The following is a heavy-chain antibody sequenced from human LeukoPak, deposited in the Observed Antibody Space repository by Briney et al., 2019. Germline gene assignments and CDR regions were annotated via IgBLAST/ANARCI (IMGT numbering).Heavy chain of an antibody. V-gene: IGHV1-2*06. CDR3: ARSGYSYGRIYFDY. D-gene: IGHD5-18*01. CDR2: INPNSGGT. J-gene: IGHJ4*02. CDR1: GYTFTGYY. Sequence: ASVKVSCKASGYTFTGYYMHWVRQAPGQGLEWMGRINPNSGGTNYAQKFQGRVTMTRDTSISTAYMELSRLRSDDTAVYYCARSGYSYGRIYFDYWGQGTLGTVSS.